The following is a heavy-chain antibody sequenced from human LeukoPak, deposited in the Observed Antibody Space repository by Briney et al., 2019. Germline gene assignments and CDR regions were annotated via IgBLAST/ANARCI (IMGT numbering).Heavy chain of an antibody. CDR2: ISYDGSNK. Sequence: SCKASGYTFTGYYMHWVRQAPGKGLEWVAVISYDGSNKYYADSVKGRFTISRDNSKNTLYLQMNSLRAEDTAVYYCARFSTVVPFDYWGQGTLVTVSS. J-gene: IGHJ4*02. CDR1: GYTFTGYY. V-gene: IGHV3-30-3*01. D-gene: IGHD4-23*01. CDR3: ARFSTVVPFDY.